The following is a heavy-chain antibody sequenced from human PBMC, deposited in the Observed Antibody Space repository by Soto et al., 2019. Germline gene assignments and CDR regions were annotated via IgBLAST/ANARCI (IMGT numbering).Heavy chain of an antibody. CDR1: GYTFTDDY. V-gene: IGHV1-2*04. CDR3: ARVNGDFPPRGMDV. CDR2: VDPKNGAT. J-gene: IGHJ6*02. Sequence: QAQLVQSGAEVKKPEASVKVSCKASGYTFTDDYIYWVRQAPGQGLEWMGWVDPKNGATKYAQKFQAWVTMTRDTSITTAYMELTRLRSDDTAVYYCARVNGDFPPRGMDVWGQGTTVTVSS. D-gene: IGHD2-21*01.